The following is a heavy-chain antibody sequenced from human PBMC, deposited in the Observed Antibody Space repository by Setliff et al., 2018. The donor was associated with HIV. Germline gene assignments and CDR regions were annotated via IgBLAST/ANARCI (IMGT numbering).Heavy chain of an antibody. D-gene: IGHD3-22*01. CDR1: GGTFSNYA. V-gene: IGHV1-69*10. Sequence: ASVKVSCKASGGTFSNYAITWVRQAPGQGLEWMGGIIPMFGIANHAQKFQGRVTITADTSTGTAYMELSSLRSEDTAVYYCARAYFSVVIKYMDVWGKGTTVTVSS. CDR3: ARAYFSVVIKYMDV. J-gene: IGHJ6*03. CDR2: IIPMFGIA.